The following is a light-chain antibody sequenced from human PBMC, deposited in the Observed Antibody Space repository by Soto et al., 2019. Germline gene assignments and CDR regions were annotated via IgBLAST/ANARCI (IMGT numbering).Light chain of an antibody. J-gene: IGKJ3*01. V-gene: IGKV1-6*01. CDR2: FAS. CDR1: QDIRSD. CDR3: QQYNNWPPVT. Sequence: AIQMTQSPSSLSASVGDRVTITCRASQDIRSDVGWYQQKPGKAPNLLIYFASSLQSGVPSRFSGSGSGTDFTLTISSLQPEDFAVYFCQQYNNWPPVTFGPGTKVDIK.